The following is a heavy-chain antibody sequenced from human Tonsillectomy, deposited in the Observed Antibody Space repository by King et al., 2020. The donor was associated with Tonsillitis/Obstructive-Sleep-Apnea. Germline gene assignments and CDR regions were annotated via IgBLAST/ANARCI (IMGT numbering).Heavy chain of an antibody. V-gene: IGHV4-34*01. CDR1: GGSFSGYY. CDR2: INHSGST. D-gene: IGHD4-23*01. CDR3: ARGQNYGGYSGFDY. Sequence: HVQLQQWGAGLLKPSETLSLTCAVYGGSFSGYYWSWIRHPPGKGLGWIGEINHSGSTNYNPSLKSRGTKSVETSKNQISLKLSSVTAADTAVYYCARGQNYGGYSGFDYWGQGTLVTVSS. J-gene: IGHJ4*02.